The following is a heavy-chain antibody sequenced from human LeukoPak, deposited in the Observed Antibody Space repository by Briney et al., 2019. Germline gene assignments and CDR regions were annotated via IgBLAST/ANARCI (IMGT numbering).Heavy chain of an antibody. CDR1: GFTFSIYD. Sequence: GGSLRLSCAASGFTFSIYDMTWFRQAPGKGLECVSLMYSDANTYYADSVKGRFTISRDNSRNTLYLQMNSLRAEDTAVYYCATSGGVYSRDAFDVWGQGAMVTVSS. CDR2: MYSDANT. V-gene: IGHV3-66*01. CDR3: ATSGGVYSRDAFDV. D-gene: IGHD5/OR15-5a*01. J-gene: IGHJ3*01.